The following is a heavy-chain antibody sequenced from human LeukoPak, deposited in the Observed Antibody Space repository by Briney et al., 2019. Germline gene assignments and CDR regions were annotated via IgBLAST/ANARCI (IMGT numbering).Heavy chain of an antibody. CDR1: GYTFTSYG. CDR3: ASLLYDYVWGSYPRD. J-gene: IGHJ4*02. CDR2: MNPNSGNT. D-gene: IGHD3-16*02. V-gene: IGHV1-8*02. Sequence: GASVKVSCKASGYTFTSYGINWVRQATGQGLEWMGWMNPNSGNTGYAQKFQGRVTMTRNTSISTAYMELSSLRSEDTAVYYCASLLYDYVWGSYPRDWGQGTLVTVSS.